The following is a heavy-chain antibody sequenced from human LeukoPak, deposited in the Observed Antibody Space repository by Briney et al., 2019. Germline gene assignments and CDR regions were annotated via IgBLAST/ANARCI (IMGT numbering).Heavy chain of an antibody. J-gene: IGHJ4*02. CDR2: IRSKAYGGTT. CDR3: TKNMGLNDY. D-gene: IGHD2/OR15-2a*01. CDR1: GFTFGDYA. V-gene: IGHV3-49*04. Sequence: PGGSLRLSCTASGFTFGDYARSWVRQAPGKGLEWVGFIRSKAYGGTTEYAASVKGRFTISRDDSKSIAYLQMNSLKTGDTPVYYCTKNMGLNDYWGQGTLVTVSS.